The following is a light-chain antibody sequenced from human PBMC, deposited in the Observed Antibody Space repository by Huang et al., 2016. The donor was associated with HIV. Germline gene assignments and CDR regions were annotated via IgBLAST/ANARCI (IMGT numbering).Light chain of an antibody. J-gene: IGKJ4*01. CDR1: KNISMY. V-gene: IGKV1-39*01. CDR2: SAS. CDR3: QQTYSVPVT. Sequence: DIQMTQSPSSLSASVGDRVTITCRASKNISMYLNWYQHKPGKAPMLLIYSASTLQSGVPSSVSGSGSGTDFTLTISSLQPEDFATYYCQQTYSVPVTFGGGTRVEIK.